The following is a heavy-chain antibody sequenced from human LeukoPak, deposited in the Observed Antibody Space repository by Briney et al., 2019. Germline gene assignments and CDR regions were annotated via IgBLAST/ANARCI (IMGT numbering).Heavy chain of an antibody. CDR3: AKDLHDAAADY. CDR2: IKSDGTGM. D-gene: IGHD2-15*01. Sequence: GSLRLSCAASGFTFTDWWMHWVRQAPGKGLEWVSRIKSDGTGMTYAESVRGRFAISRDNAKNSVYLQMNSLRADDTAVSYCAKDLHDAAADYWGQGTLVTVSS. CDR1: GFTFTDWW. V-gene: IGHV3-74*01. J-gene: IGHJ4*02.